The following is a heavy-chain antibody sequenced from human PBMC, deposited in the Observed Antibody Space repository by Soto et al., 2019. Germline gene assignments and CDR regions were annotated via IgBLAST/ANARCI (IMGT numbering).Heavy chain of an antibody. CDR2: IGGSGGGA. Sequence: VQLLESGGGLVHPGGSLRLSCAASGFTFSIYAMSWVRQAPGKGLEWVSTIGGSGGGASHADIVRGRFTISRDNSQNTLYLQMNSLRAEDTAVYYCAKDAPGSGWLSDYWGQGTLVTVSS. CDR1: GFTFSIYA. V-gene: IGHV3-23*01. CDR3: AKDAPGSGWLSDY. D-gene: IGHD3-22*01. J-gene: IGHJ4*02.